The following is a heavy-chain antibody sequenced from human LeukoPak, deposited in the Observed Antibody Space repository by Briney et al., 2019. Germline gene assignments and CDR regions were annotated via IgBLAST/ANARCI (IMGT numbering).Heavy chain of an antibody. V-gene: IGHV3-48*03. CDR2: ISSSGSTI. CDR3: ARLGRGDSSGYYYDAFDI. D-gene: IGHD3-22*01. Sequence: GGSLRLSSAASGFTFSNYEMNWVRQAPGKGLEWISYISSSGSTIYYADSVKGRFPMSRDNAKSSVYLQVNSLRAEDTAVYYCARLGRGDSSGYYYDAFDIWGQGTMVTVSS. CDR1: GFTFSNYE. J-gene: IGHJ3*02.